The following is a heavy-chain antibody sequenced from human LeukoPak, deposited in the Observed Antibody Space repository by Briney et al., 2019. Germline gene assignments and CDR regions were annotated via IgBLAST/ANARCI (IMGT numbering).Heavy chain of an antibody. D-gene: IGHD3-22*01. CDR3: ARSSGYLFDP. J-gene: IGHJ5*02. CDR1: GGSISSSSYY. CDR2: IYHSGST. Sequence: SETLSLTCTVSGGSISSSSYYWGWIRQPPGKGLEWIGSIYHSGSTYYNPSLKSRVSISVDTSKNQFSLKLSSVSAADTAVYYCARSSGYLFDPWGQGILVTVSS. V-gene: IGHV4-39*01.